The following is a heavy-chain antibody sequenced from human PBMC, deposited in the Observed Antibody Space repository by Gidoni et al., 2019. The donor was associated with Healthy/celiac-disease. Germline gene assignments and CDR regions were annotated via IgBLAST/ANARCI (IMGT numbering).Heavy chain of an antibody. D-gene: IGHD2-2*01. CDR3: ARGEGCSSTSCYTIRKYYYYYGMDV. J-gene: IGHJ6*02. Sequence: QVQLVQSGAEVKKPGSSVKVSCKASGGTFRSYALSSLRQHRGQGLEWMGGIIPIFCTANYAQKFQGRVTITADESTSKAYMELSSLRSEDTAVYYCARGEGCSSTSCYTIRKYYYYYGMDVWGQGTTVTVSS. CDR2: IIPIFCTA. V-gene: IGHV1-69*01. CDR1: GGTFRSYA.